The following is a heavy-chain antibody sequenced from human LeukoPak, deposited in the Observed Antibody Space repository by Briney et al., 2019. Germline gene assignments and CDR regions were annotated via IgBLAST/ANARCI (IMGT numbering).Heavy chain of an antibody. V-gene: IGHV3-30-3*01. Sequence: PGGSLRLSCAASGFTFSSYNMHWVRQAPGKGLEWVAVFSYDGSTKYYADSVKGRFTISRDNSMNTLLLQMNSLRAEDTAMYYCERRHPASCLDYWGQGTLVTVSS. CDR3: ERRHPASCLDY. D-gene: IGHD2-15*01. CDR1: GFTFSSYN. CDR2: FSYDGSTK. J-gene: IGHJ4*02.